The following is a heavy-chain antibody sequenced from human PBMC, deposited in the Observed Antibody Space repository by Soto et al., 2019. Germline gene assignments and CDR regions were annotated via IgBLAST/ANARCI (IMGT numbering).Heavy chain of an antibody. J-gene: IGHJ4*02. CDR2: LNPNSDDT. Sequence: QVQLVQSGAEVKKPGASVKVSCKASGYTFSSYDINWVRQATGQGLEWMGWLNPNSDDTGYAQKFQGRVTLTRNTSINTAYIELSSLTSDDTAVYYCATSGGGWYLYWGQGTLFTVSS. D-gene: IGHD6-19*01. CDR1: GYTFSSYD. CDR3: ATSGGGWYLY. V-gene: IGHV1-8*01.